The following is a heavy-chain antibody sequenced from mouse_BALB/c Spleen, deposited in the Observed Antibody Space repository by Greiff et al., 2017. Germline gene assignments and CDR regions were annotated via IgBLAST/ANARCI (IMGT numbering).Heavy chain of an antibody. V-gene: IGHV5-6-5*01. CDR1: GFTFSSYA. D-gene: IGHD1-1*01. CDR2: ISSGGST. J-gene: IGHJ2*01. Sequence: EVKLVESGGGLVKPGGSLKLSCAASGFTFSSYAMSWVRQTPEKRLEWVASISSGGSTYYPDSVKGRFTISRDNARNILYLQMSSLRSEDTAMYYCARTGYGSSYYFDYWGQGTTLTVSS. CDR3: ARTGYGSSYYFDY.